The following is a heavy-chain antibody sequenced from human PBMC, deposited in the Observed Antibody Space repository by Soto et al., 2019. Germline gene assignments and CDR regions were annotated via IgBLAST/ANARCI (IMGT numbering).Heavy chain of an antibody. Sequence: EVPVLESGGGLVQPGGSLRLSRVISRLTFSNYALNWVRQAPGKGLEWVSSISGSGDTTYYADSVKGRFTISRDNSKNTLYLQMNSLRVEDTALYYCAKADYSYSWAPGDYWGQGTLVTVSS. V-gene: IGHV3-23*01. CDR3: AKADYSYSWAPGDY. CDR1: RLTFSNYA. J-gene: IGHJ4*02. D-gene: IGHD6-13*01. CDR2: ISGSGDTT.